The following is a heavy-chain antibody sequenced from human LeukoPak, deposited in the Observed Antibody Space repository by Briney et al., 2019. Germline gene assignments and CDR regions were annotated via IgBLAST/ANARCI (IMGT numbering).Heavy chain of an antibody. CDR1: GGTSSSYA. Sequence: ASVKVSCKASGGTSSSYAISWVRQAPGQGLEWMGGIIPIFGTANYAQKFQGRVTITADESTSTAYMELSSLRSEDTAVYYCAREGRIVGATTHYYMDVWGKGTTVTVSS. J-gene: IGHJ6*03. D-gene: IGHD1-26*01. V-gene: IGHV1-69*01. CDR2: IIPIFGTA. CDR3: AREGRIVGATTHYYMDV.